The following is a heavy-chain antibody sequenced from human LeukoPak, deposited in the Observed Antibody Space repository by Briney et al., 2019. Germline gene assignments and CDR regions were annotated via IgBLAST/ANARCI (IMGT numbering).Heavy chain of an antibody. V-gene: IGHV3-33*06. Sequence: GRSLRLSCAASGFTFSSYGMHWVRQAPGKGLEWVAVIRYDGSNKYYADSVKGRFTISRDNSKNTLYLQMNSLRAEDTAVYYCAKDLRDGYNYITGLFDYWGQGTLVTVSS. CDR3: AKDLRDGYNYITGLFDY. CDR1: GFTFSSYG. CDR2: IRYDGSNK. J-gene: IGHJ4*02. D-gene: IGHD5-24*01.